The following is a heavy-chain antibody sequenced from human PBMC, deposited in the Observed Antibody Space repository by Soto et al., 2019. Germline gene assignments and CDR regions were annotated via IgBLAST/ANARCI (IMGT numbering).Heavy chain of an antibody. Sequence: SETLSLTCAVSGAPISGSVWWTWVRQPPGKGLEWIGEVFHSGGANYNPSLKSRVSMSVDTSRSQFSLELHSVTAADTAVYYCARKAWVRLDFWGQGIMVTVS. CDR1: GAPISGSVW. CDR3: ARKAWVRLDF. CDR2: VFHSGGA. V-gene: IGHV4-4*02. D-gene: IGHD2-21*01. J-gene: IGHJ4*02.